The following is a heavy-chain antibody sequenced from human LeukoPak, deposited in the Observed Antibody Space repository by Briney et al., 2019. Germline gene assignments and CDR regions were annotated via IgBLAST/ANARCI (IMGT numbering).Heavy chain of an antibody. D-gene: IGHD3-22*01. V-gene: IGHV3-48*03. J-gene: IGHJ4*02. CDR1: GFTFSYYE. Sequence: GGSLRLSCAASGFTFSYYEMNWVRQAPGKGLEWISYISGSGETRSYADPVRVRFTIFRDNTNYSLNLQMNSLRAEDTAVFYCAIVLHASGSIALDSWGQGILVIVSS. CDR3: AIVLHASGSIALDS. CDR2: ISGSGETR.